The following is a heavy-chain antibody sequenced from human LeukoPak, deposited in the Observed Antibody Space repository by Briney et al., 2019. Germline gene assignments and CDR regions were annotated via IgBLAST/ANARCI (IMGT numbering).Heavy chain of an antibody. Sequence: GASVKVSCKASGYTFTSYYMHWVRQAPGQGLEWMGIINPTGGNTSYAQKFQGRVTVTRDASTSTVYMEMNSLRAEDTAVYHCARGAEYDGSGSYYDGNWFDPWGQGTLVTVSS. CDR3: ARGAEYDGSGSYYDGNWFDP. D-gene: IGHD3-10*01. V-gene: IGHV1-46*01. CDR2: INPTGGNT. J-gene: IGHJ5*02. CDR1: GYTFTSYY.